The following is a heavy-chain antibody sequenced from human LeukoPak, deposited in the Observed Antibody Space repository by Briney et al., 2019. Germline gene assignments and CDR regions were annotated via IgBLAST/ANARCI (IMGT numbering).Heavy chain of an antibody. D-gene: IGHD4-23*01. CDR3: ARCTVEFDY. CDR2: IYYSGST. CDR1: SGSISGSSYF. Sequence: PSETLSLTCTVSSGSISGSSYFWGWIRQPPGKGLEWIGSIYYSGSTYYNPSLKRRVTISVDTSKNQFSLKLSSVTAADTAVYYCARCTVEFDYWGQGTLVTVSS. J-gene: IGHJ4*02. V-gene: IGHV4-39*01.